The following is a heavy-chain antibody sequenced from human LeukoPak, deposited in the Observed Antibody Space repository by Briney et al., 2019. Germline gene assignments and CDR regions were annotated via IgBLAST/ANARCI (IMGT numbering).Heavy chain of an antibody. Sequence: PSETLSLTCTVSGGSISSSTDSWGWIRQPPGKGLEWIGSIYYSGRSYYKVSLKSRVTISVDTSNNQFSLKLSSVTAADTAVYYCARDLPGFGSRSYYYYMDVWGKGTTVTISS. D-gene: IGHD6-13*01. J-gene: IGHJ6*03. V-gene: IGHV4-39*07. CDR3: ARDLPGFGSRSYYYYMDV. CDR1: GGSISSSTDS. CDR2: IYYSGRS.